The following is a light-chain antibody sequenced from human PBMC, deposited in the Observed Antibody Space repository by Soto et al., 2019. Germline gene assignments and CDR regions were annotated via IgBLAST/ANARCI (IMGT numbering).Light chain of an antibody. J-gene: IGLJ1*01. Sequence: QSALTQPASVSGSPGQSITISCTGTSSDVGGYNYVSWYQHHPGKAPKLLIYDVSNRPSGVSNRFSGSKSDNTASLTISGLQPEDEADYYCSSYTTSNTRQIVLGTGTKV. V-gene: IGLV2-14*03. CDR2: DVS. CDR1: SSDVGGYNY. CDR3: SSYTTSNTRQIV.